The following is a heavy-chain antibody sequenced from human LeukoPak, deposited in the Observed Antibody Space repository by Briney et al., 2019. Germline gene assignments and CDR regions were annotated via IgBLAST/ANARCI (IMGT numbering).Heavy chain of an antibody. CDR2: IYENGGTT. CDR1: GFTFRSHA. Sequence: GGSLRLSCVGSGFTFRSHAMSWVRQAPEKGLEFVSGIYENGGTTYYADSVKGRFSISRDNSKNTLYLQVDSLRGEDTAVYYCAKDFRIGYSAHFDYWGQGALVTVSS. CDR3: AKDFRIGYSAHFDY. V-gene: IGHV3-23*01. D-gene: IGHD2-21*01. J-gene: IGHJ4*02.